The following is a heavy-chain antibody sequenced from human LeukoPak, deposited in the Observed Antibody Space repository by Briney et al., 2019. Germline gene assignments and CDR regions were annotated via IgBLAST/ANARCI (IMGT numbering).Heavy chain of an antibody. J-gene: IGHJ5*02. Sequence: SETLSLTCAVSGGSTSSGGYSWSWIRQPPGKGLEWIGYIYHSGSTYYNPSLKSRVTISVDRSKNQFSLKLSSVTAADTAVYYCARESPHYCSGGSCYSGGFDPWGQGTLVTVSS. CDR1: GGSTSSGGYS. CDR3: ARESPHYCSGGSCYSGGFDP. D-gene: IGHD2-15*01. CDR2: IYHSGST. V-gene: IGHV4-30-2*01.